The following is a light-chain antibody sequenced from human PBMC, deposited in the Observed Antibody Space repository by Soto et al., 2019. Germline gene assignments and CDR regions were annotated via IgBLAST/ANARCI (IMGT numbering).Light chain of an antibody. CDR2: GAS. CDR1: QSVSSN. V-gene: IGKV3-15*01. Sequence: EIVITQSPATLSVSPGERATLSCRASQSVSSNLAWYKQKPGQAPRLLIYGASTRATGIPARFSGSGSGTEFTLTISSLQSEDFAVYYCQQRSNWPSITFGQGTRLEIK. J-gene: IGKJ5*01. CDR3: QQRSNWPSIT.